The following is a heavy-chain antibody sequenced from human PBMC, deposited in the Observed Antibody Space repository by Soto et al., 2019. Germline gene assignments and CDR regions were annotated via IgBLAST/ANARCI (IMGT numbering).Heavy chain of an antibody. V-gene: IGHV3-48*02. CDR2: ISSSSSTI. CDR3: ARDPPLGSMVRAFDY. D-gene: IGHD3-10*01. J-gene: IGHJ4*02. CDR1: GFTFSSYS. Sequence: GGSLRLSCAASGFTFSSYSMNWVRQAPGKGLEWVSYISSSSSTIYYADSVKGRFTISRDNAKNSLYLQMNSLRDEDTAVYYCARDPPLGSMVRAFDYWGQGTLVTVSS.